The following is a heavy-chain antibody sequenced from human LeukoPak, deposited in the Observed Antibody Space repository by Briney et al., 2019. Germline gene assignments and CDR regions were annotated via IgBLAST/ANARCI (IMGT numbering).Heavy chain of an antibody. Sequence: KPGGSLRLSCAASGFTFSSYGVHWVRQAPGKGLEWVAVIWYDGSNKYYADSVKGRFTISRDNSKNTLYLQVNSLRAEDTAVYYCARDVIGGYSSGWDRFDYWGQGTLVTVSS. CDR3: ARDVIGGYSSGWDRFDY. D-gene: IGHD6-19*01. V-gene: IGHV3-33*01. CDR2: IWYDGSNK. CDR1: GFTFSSYG. J-gene: IGHJ4*02.